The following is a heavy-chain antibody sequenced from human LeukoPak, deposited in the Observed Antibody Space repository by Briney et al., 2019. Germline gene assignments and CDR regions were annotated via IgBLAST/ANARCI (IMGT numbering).Heavy chain of an antibody. D-gene: IGHD3-10*01. CDR3: ARGGDYGSGSFRWRHLDC. J-gene: IGHJ4*02. CDR2: ISYEGGNK. Sequence: GGSLRLSCVASGLTFSNYAFHWVRQAPGKGLEWVALISYEGGNKHYADSVKGRFTISRDNSKNTVYLQMNSLRTEDTAVYYCARGGDYGSGSFRWRHLDCWGQGTLVTVSS. V-gene: IGHV3-30-3*01. CDR1: GLTFSNYA.